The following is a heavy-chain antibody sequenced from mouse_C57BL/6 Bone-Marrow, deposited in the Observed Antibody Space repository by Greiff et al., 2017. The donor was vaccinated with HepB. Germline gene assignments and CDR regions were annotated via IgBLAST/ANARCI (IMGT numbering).Heavy chain of an antibody. V-gene: IGHV1-26*01. CDR1: GYTFTDYY. Sequence: VQLQQSGPELVKPGASVKISCKASGYTFTDYYMNWVKQSHGKSLEWIGDINPNNGGTSYNQKFKGKATLTVDKSSSTAYMELRSLTSEDSAVYYCAPGGGGFAYWGQGTLVTVSA. D-gene: IGHD1-1*02. CDR3: APGGGGFAY. J-gene: IGHJ3*01. CDR2: INPNNGGT.